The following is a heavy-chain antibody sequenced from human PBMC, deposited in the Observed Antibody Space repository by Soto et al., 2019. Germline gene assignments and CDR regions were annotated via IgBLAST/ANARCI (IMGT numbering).Heavy chain of an antibody. Sequence: QVQLVESGGGVVKPGGSLRLSCAASGFTFSSYGMHWVRQAPGKGLEWVSVIRCDGSNKYYADSVKGRFTISRDNSNTPLYLQMNRRGAEETAVYYGARENDPIKSVGGGGCFDYWGQGTLVTVSS. V-gene: IGHV3-33*01. CDR2: IRCDGSNK. CDR1: GFTFSSYG. D-gene: IGHD3-3*01. J-gene: IGHJ4*02. CDR3: ARENDPIKSVGGGGCFDY.